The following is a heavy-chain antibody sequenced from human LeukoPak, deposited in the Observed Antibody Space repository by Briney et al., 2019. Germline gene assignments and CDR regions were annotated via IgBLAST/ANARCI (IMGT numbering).Heavy chain of an antibody. J-gene: IGHJ4*02. V-gene: IGHV1-69*13. Sequence: GASVKVSCKASGGTFSSYAISWVRQAPGPGLEWMGGIIPIFGTANYAQKFQGRVTITADESTSTAYMELSSLRSEDTAVYYCARSVGYSYGYYFDYWGQGTLVTVSS. CDR2: IIPIFGTA. D-gene: IGHD5-18*01. CDR3: ARSVGYSYGYYFDY. CDR1: GGTFSSYA.